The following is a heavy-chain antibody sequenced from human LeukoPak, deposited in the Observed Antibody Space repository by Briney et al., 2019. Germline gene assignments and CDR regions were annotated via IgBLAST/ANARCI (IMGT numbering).Heavy chain of an antibody. Sequence: SETPSLTCTVSGGSISDYYWNWIRQPPGKGLEWIGYIYYSGSTTYNPSLKSRVTMSVDTAKNQFSLIVRSVTAADTAVYYCARGDFCSKSNCYLRPMDVWGKGTTVSASS. V-gene: IGHV4-59*01. CDR2: IYYSGST. J-gene: IGHJ6*03. D-gene: IGHD3-3*01. CDR1: GGSISDYY. CDR3: ARGDFCSKSNCYLRPMDV.